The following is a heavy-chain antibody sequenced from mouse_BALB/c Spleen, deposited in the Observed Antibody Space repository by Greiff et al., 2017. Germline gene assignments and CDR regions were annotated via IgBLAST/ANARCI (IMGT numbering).Heavy chain of an antibody. Sequence: QVQLQQSGAELAKPGASVKMSCKASGYTFTSYWMHWVKQRPGQGLEWIGYINPSTGYTEYNQKFKDKATLTADKSSSTAYMQLSSLTSEDSAVYYCAREEIAYWGQGTLVTVSA. CDR1: GYTFTSYW. J-gene: IGHJ3*01. V-gene: IGHV1-7*01. CDR3: AREEIAY. CDR2: INPSTGYT.